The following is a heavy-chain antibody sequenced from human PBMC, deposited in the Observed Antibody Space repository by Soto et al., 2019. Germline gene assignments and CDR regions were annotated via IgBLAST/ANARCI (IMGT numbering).Heavy chain of an antibody. J-gene: IGHJ6*02. CDR2: ISGSGGST. CDR1: GFTFSSYA. Sequence: GGSLRLSCAASGFTFSSYAMSWVRQAPGKGLEWVSAISGSGGSTYYADSVKGRFTISRDNSKNTLYLQMNSLRAEDTAVYYCAKDLRMTTTVGYYYYYGMDVWRQGTTVTVSS. V-gene: IGHV3-23*01. CDR3: AKDLRMTTTVGYYYYYGMDV. D-gene: IGHD4-17*01.